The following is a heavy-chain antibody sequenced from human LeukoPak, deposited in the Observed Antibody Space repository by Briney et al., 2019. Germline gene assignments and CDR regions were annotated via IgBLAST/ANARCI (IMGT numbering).Heavy chain of an antibody. V-gene: IGHV3-23*01. CDR2: ISGSGGST. Sequence: GGSLRLSCAASGFTFSSYAMSWVRQAPGKGLEWVPAISGSGGSTYYADSVKGRFTISRDNSKNTLYLQMNSLRAEDTAVYYCAKDKGRIMGATKLDYWGQGTLVTVSS. J-gene: IGHJ4*02. CDR1: GFTFSSYA. D-gene: IGHD1-26*01. CDR3: AKDKGRIMGATKLDY.